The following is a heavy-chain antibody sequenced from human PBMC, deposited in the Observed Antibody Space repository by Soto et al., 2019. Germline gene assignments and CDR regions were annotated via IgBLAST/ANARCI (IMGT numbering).Heavy chain of an antibody. D-gene: IGHD1-26*01. J-gene: IGHJ3*02. V-gene: IGHV1-8*01. CDR2: MNPNSGNT. Sequence: ASVKVSCKTSGYTFTSYDINWVRQATGQGLEWMGWMNPNSGNTAYAQKFQGRVTMTRNTSISTAYTELSSLRSEDTAVYYCARERSSGAFDIWGQGTMVTVSS. CDR3: ARERSSGAFDI. CDR1: GYTFTSYD.